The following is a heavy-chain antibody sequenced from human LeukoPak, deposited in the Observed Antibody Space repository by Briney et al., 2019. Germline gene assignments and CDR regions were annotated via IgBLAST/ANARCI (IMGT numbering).Heavy chain of an antibody. CDR2: ISTSSTTI. CDR1: GFSFSSYS. Sequence: GGSLRLSCAASGFSFSSYSMNWVRQAPGKGLEWVSYISTSSTTIYYADSVKGRFTISRDNAKNSLYLQMNSLRAEDTAVYYCARVGSYGYWSGFDPWGQGTLVTVSS. J-gene: IGHJ5*02. CDR3: ARVGSYGYWSGFDP. V-gene: IGHV3-48*01. D-gene: IGHD5-18*01.